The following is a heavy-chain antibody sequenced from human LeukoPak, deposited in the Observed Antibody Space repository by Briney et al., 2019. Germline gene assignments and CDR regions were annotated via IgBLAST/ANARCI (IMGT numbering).Heavy chain of an antibody. J-gene: IGHJ4*02. CDR3: AKDGPLNTFDY. CDR2: ISYDVSNK. CDR1: GVTFSSYG. Sequence: PGGSLRLSCAASGVTFSSYGMHCVRQAPGKGRGCGAVISYDVSNKHYAESSKRGVTISRDNSKNTLYLQMNSLRAEDTAVYYCAKDGPLNTFDYWGQGTLVTVSS. V-gene: IGHV3-30*18.